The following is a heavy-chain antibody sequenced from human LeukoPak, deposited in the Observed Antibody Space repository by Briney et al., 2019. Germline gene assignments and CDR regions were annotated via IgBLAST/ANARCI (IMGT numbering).Heavy chain of an antibody. Sequence: GGSLRLSCAAPGFSFSSNWMGWVRQAPGKGLEWVAHIKRDGSQKYYLDSVKGRFTISRGNAKNSLYLQMNSLRVEDTAVYYCARLGLEVGGPNWFDPWGQGTPVTVSS. CDR1: GFSFSSNW. CDR3: ARLGLEVGGPNWFDP. CDR2: IKRDGSQK. V-gene: IGHV3-7*01. J-gene: IGHJ5*02. D-gene: IGHD1-1*01.